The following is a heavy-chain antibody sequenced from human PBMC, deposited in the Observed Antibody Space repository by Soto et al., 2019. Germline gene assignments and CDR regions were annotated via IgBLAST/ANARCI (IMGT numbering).Heavy chain of an antibody. V-gene: IGHV3-23*01. J-gene: IGHJ4*02. D-gene: IGHD3-22*01. CDR3: AKSGGHYYYDSSGYFH. CDR1: GFTFSSYA. CDR2: ISGSGGST. Sequence: PGGSLRLSCAASGFTFSSYAMSGVRQAPGKGLEWVSAISGSGGSTYYADSVKGRFTISRDNSKNTLYQQMNSLRAEDTAVYYCAKSGGHYYYDSSGYFHWGQGTLVTVSS.